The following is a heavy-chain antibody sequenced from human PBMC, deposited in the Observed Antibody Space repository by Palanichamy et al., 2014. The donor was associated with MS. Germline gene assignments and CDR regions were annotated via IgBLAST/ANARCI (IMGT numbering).Heavy chain of an antibody. Sequence: EVQLLESGGGLVQPRGSLRLSCAASGFTFSSYAMSWVRQAPGKGLEWVSAISGSGGSTYYADSVKGRFTISRDNSKNTLYLQMNSLRAEDTAVYYCAKGGSGWYRVPYFDYWGQGTLVTVSS. V-gene: IGHV3-23*01. CDR3: AKGGSGWYRVPYFDY. D-gene: IGHD6-19*01. CDR2: ISGSGGST. J-gene: IGHJ4*02. CDR1: GFTFSSYA.